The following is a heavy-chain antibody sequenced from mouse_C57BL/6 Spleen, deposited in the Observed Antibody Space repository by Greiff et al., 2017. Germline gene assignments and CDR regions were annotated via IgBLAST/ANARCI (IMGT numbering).Heavy chain of an antibody. D-gene: IGHD1-1*01. CDR2: IDPEDGDT. Sequence: VQLQQSGAELVKPGASVKLSCTASGFNIKDYYMHWVKQRTEQGLEWIGRIDPEDGDTNYAPKFQGKATITADTSSNTAYLPLSSLTSEDTAVYYCARGSVVAPRGYFDVWGTGTTVTVSS. CDR1: GFNIKDYY. J-gene: IGHJ1*03. CDR3: ARGSVVAPRGYFDV. V-gene: IGHV14-2*01.